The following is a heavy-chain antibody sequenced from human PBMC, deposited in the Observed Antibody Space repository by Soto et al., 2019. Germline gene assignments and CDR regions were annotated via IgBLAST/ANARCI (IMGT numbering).Heavy chain of an antibody. Sequence: QVQLQESSPGLVKPSQTLSLTCTVSGGSISSGGYYWSWIRQQPGKGLEWIGYIYHSGTTYYNPSLTIRVTISVATSKNKFSLKLTSVTAAAAAVYDCARVRGNQLLGWFDPWGQGTLVTVSS. J-gene: IGHJ5*02. CDR1: GGSISSGGYY. CDR2: IYHSGTT. CDR3: ARVRGNQLLGWFDP. V-gene: IGHV4-31*03. D-gene: IGHD2-2*01.